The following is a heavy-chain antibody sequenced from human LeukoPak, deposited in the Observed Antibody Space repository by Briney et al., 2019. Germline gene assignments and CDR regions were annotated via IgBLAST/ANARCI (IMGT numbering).Heavy chain of an antibody. J-gene: IGHJ4*02. CDR1: GFIISGDS. D-gene: IGHD2-15*01. V-gene: IGHV3-48*01. CDR3: VRDNPRCCGVVPANIDDY. CDR2: ISRDSGIK. Sequence: PGGSLRLSCAASGFIISGDSMNWVRQAPGKGLEWLAYISRDSGIKYYADSVRGRFTISRDNAKNSLYLQMHSLRAEDTAVYYCVRDNPRCCGVVPANIDDYWGQGTLVTVSS.